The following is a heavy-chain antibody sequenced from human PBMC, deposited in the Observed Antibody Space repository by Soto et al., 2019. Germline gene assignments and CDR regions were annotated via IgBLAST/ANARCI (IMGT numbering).Heavy chain of an antibody. CDR1: NGSISPYY. V-gene: IGHV4-59*08. J-gene: IGHJ4*02. CDR2: IYYAGSF. D-gene: IGHD3-22*01. Sequence: SETLSLTCTVSNGSISPYYWSWIRQSPGKGLEWISYIYYAGSFTYNPSHKSRVTISLNTSKNEVSLRLTSVTAADTAVYYCARLGGYYQALDSWGQGTLVTVS. CDR3: ARLGGYYQALDS.